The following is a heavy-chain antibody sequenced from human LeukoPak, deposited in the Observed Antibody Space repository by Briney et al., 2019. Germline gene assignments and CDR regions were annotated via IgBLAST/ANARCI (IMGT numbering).Heavy chain of an antibody. D-gene: IGHD3-3*01. CDR2: ISYDGSNK. V-gene: IGHV3-30*04. Sequence: PGGSLRLSCAASGFTLSSYTMNWVRQAPGKGLEWVAVISYDGSNKYYADSVKGRFTISRDNSKNTLYLQMNSLRAEDTAVYYCARPSYDFWSGYIPNWFDPWGQGTLVTVSS. CDR1: GFTLSSYT. J-gene: IGHJ5*02. CDR3: ARPSYDFWSGYIPNWFDP.